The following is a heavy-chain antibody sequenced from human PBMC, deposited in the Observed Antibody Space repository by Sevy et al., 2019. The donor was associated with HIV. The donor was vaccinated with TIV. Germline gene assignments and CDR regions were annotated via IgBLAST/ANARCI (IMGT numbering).Heavy chain of an antibody. CDR3: ARVGPRPNGRNSFHH. V-gene: IGHV4-59*01. D-gene: IGHD2-21*01. CDR2: IYHTGNF. J-gene: IGHJ4*02. CDR1: GDSISSYY. Sequence: LGETLSLTCTVSGDSISSYYWTWIRQPPGKRLEWIAYIYHTGNFNYNPSLKSRVTISVDTSKNQFSLKMSSVTASDTAVYYCARVGPRPNGRNSFHHWGRGTLVTVSS.